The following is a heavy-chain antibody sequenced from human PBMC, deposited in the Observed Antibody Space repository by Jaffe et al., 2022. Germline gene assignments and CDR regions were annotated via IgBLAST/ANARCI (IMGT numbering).Heavy chain of an antibody. V-gene: IGHV4-59*01. CDR1: GGSISSYY. D-gene: IGHD6-19*01. CDR2: IYYSGST. J-gene: IGHJ4*02. CDR3: ARVVRRYSSGWSRTRINGDENTYYFDY. Sequence: QVQLQESGPGLVKPSETLSLTCTVSGGSISSYYWSWIRQPPGKGLEWIGYIYYSGSTNYNPSLKSRVTISVDTSKNQFSLKLSSVTAADTAVYYCARVVRRYSSGWSRTRINGDENTYYFDYWGQGTLVTVSS.